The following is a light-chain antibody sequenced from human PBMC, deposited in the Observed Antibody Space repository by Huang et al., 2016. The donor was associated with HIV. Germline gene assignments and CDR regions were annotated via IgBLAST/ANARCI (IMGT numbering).Light chain of an antibody. CDR3: QQYYSTPPVT. CDR1: QSVLYSSNNKNY. CDR2: CAS. V-gene: IGKV4-1*01. Sequence: DIVMTQSPDSLAVSLGERATINCKSSQSVLYSSNNKNYLAWYQQKPGQPPQLLIYCASTRESGVPDRFSGSGSGTDFTLTISSLQAEDVAVYYCQQYYSTPPVTFGPGTKVDIK. J-gene: IGKJ3*01.